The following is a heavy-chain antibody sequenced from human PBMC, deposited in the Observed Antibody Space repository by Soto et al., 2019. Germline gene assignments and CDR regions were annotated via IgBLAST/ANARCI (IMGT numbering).Heavy chain of an antibody. D-gene: IGHD2-15*01. CDR1: GGSISSGGDY. V-gene: IGHV4-31*03. Sequence: SETLSLTCSVSGGSISSGGDYWIWIRKHPGMGLEWIGYIYYSGSTYYNPSLKSRVTISVDTSKNQFSLKLSSVTAADTAVYYCARDRGYCSGGSCYYFDYWGQGTLVTVSS. J-gene: IGHJ4*02. CDR2: IYYSGST. CDR3: ARDRGYCSGGSCYYFDY.